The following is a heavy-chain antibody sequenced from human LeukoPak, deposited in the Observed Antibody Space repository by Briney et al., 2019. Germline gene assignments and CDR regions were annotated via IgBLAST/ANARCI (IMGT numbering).Heavy chain of an antibody. CDR1: GGTFSSYA. CDR3: ASDMKGYYVWGSYRHDAFDI. V-gene: IGHV1-69*04. J-gene: IGHJ3*02. Sequence: SVKVSCKASGGTFSSYAISWVRQAPGQGLKWMGRIIPILGIANYAQKFQARVTITADKSTSTAYMGLSSLRYEDTAVYYCASDMKGYYVWGSYRHDAFDIWGQGTMVTVSS. D-gene: IGHD3-16*02. CDR2: IIPILGIA.